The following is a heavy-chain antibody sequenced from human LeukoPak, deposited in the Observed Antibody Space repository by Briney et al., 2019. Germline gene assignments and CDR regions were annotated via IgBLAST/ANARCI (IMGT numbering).Heavy chain of an antibody. Sequence: GRSLRLSCAASGFTFDDYAMHWARQAPGKGLEWVSGISWNSGSIGYADSVKGRFTISRDNAKNSLYLQMNSLRAEDTALYYCAGGHYYDSSGYYRYWGQGTLVTVSS. D-gene: IGHD3-22*01. CDR1: GFTFDDYA. J-gene: IGHJ4*02. CDR2: ISWNSGSI. V-gene: IGHV3-9*01. CDR3: AGGHYYDSSGYYRY.